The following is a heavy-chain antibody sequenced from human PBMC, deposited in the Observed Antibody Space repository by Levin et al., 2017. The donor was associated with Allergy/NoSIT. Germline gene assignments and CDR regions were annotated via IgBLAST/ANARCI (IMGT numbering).Heavy chain of an antibody. CDR3: ARVRGSRAYGADFDS. D-gene: IGHD5-12*01. CDR1: GASIIGSDDF. CDR2: ISYSGNT. J-gene: IGHJ4*02. V-gene: IGHV4-39*01. Sequence: TSETLSLTCSVSGASIIGSDDFWGWIRQPPGEGLEWIGSISYSGNTYYNASLQSRVTIAVDTSRNQFFLKLMSLTAADTAVYFCARVRGSRAYGADFDSWGQGTLVTVSS.